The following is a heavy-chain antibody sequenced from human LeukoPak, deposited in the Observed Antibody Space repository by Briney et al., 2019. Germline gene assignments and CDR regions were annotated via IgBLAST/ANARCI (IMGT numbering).Heavy chain of an antibody. CDR1: GYTFIGYY. V-gene: IGHV1-2*06. D-gene: IGHD3-10*01. J-gene: IGHJ4*02. CDR3: ARNDRGSGMGY. CDR2: INPDSGAT. Sequence: ASVKVSCKASGYTFIGYYLHWVRQAPGQRLEFMGHINPDSGATTYTQKFQGRVTMTRDTSISTAYMELSSLTSDDTAVYYCARNDRGSGMGYWGQGTLVTVSS.